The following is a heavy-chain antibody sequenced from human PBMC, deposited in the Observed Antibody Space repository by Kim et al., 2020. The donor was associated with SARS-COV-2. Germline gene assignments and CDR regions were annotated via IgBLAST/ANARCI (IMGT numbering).Heavy chain of an antibody. CDR2: IYYSGST. V-gene: IGHV4-59*13. Sequence: SETLSLTCSVSGGPISSYYWSWIRQPPGKGLEWIAFIYYSGSTNYNPSLRSRVTISVDTTKSQFSLKLSSVTAADTAIYYCARGIYDYVWGGPLAMDVWGQGTTVTVSS. D-gene: IGHD3-16*01. J-gene: IGHJ6*02. CDR3: ARGIYDYVWGGPLAMDV. CDR1: GGPISSYY.